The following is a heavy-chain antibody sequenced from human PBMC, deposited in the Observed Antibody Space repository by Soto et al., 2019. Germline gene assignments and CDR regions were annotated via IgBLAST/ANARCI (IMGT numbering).Heavy chain of an antibody. CDR3: VGEDSIPFETGWFDP. CDR2: ISYDGSNK. Sequence: QVQLVESGGGVVQPERSLRLSCAASGFTFSTYAMHWVRQAPGKGLEWVAVISYDGSNKYYADSVKGRFTISRDNSKNTLYLQMNNLRAEDTAVYYFVGEDSIPFETGWFDPWGQGTLVTVSS. V-gene: IGHV3-30-3*01. J-gene: IGHJ5*01. D-gene: IGHD3-22*01. CDR1: GFTFSTYA.